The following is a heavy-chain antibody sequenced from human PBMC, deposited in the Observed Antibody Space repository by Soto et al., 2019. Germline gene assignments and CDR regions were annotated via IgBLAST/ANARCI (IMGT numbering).Heavy chain of an antibody. CDR2: VKSKSDGGTT. CDR1: DLTFTSAC. Sequence: EVQLVESGGGLVKPGGSLRLSCAASDLTFTSACMTWVRQAPGKGLEWVGRVKSKSDGGTTDYAAPVKGRFTISRDDSTSTVYLHMSGLNTEDTALYYCGSVRHGSTGYVYWGQGTLVTVSS. CDR3: GSVRHGSTGYVY. D-gene: IGHD5-12*01. J-gene: IGHJ4*02. V-gene: IGHV3-15*07.